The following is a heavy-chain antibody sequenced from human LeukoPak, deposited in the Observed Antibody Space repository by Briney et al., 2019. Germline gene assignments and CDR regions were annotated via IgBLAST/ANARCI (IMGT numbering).Heavy chain of an antibody. V-gene: IGHV4-4*09. CDR2: IYTSGST. CDR3: ASSGYYDLWSGAKFLAFDI. Sequence: SETLSLTCTVSGGSISSYYWSWIRQPPGKGLEWIGYIYTSGSTNYNPSLKSRVTISVDTSKNQFSLKLSSVTAADTAVYYCASSGYYDLWSGAKFLAFDIWGQGTMVTVSS. J-gene: IGHJ3*02. CDR1: GGSISSYY. D-gene: IGHD3-3*01.